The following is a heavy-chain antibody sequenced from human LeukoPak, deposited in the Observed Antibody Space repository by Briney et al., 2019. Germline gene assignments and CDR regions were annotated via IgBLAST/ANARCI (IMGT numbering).Heavy chain of an antibody. Sequence: GGSLRLSCVASGFTFSRYWMHWVRQAPGKGLVWVSRSNSDGSSTNYADSVKGRFTISRDNAKNTLYLQMNSLRAEDTAVYYCAKSGYNRFDYWGQGTLVTVSS. CDR1: GFTFSRYW. V-gene: IGHV3-74*01. D-gene: IGHD5-24*01. CDR2: SNSDGSST. CDR3: AKSGYNRFDY. J-gene: IGHJ4*02.